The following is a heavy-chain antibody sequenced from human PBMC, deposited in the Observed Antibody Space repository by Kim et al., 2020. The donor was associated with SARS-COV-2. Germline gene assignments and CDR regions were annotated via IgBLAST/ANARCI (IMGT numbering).Heavy chain of an antibody. CDR1: GFTFSSYA. J-gene: IGHJ6*02. CDR2: ISGSGGST. V-gene: IGHV3-23*01. Sequence: GGSLRLSCAASGFTFSSYAMSWVRQAPGKGLEWVSAISGSGGSTYYADSVKGRFTISRDNSKNTLYLQMNSLRAEDTAVYYCAKEISYGDYYYYGMDVWGQGTTVTVSS. CDR3: AKEISYGDYYYYGMDV. D-gene: IGHD5-18*01.